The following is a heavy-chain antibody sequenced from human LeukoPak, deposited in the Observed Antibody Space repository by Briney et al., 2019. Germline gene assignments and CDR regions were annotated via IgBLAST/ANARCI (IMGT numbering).Heavy chain of an antibody. Sequence: GGSLRLSCAASGCSFSSYSRNWVRQPAGKGLEWVSSISSSSSYIYYPDSEKRRSITSRDNAKNSLYLQMNSMRAEDTAVYYCARVGLRGYSYGYYMDVWGKGTTVTVSS. CDR3: ARVGLRGYSYGYYMDV. V-gene: IGHV3-21*01. CDR1: GCSFSSYS. CDR2: ISSSSSYI. D-gene: IGHD5-18*01. J-gene: IGHJ6*03.